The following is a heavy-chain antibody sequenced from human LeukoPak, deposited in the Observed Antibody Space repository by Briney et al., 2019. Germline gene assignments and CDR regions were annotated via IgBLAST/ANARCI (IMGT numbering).Heavy chain of an antibody. J-gene: IGHJ4*02. CDR2: ISSSSSYI. Sequence: GGSLRLSCVASGFTFSSYSMNWVRQAPGEGLEWGSSISSSSSYIYSADSVKGRVTISRDNAKNSLYLQMNSLRPEDTAVYYCASGPVAYGLSLFDYWVQATLVTVSS. CDR1: GFTFSSYS. V-gene: IGHV3-21*01. CDR3: ASGPVAYGLSLFDY. D-gene: IGHD2-15*01.